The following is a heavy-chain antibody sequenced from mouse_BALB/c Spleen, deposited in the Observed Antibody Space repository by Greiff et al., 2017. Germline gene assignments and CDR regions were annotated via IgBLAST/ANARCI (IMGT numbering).Heavy chain of an antibody. V-gene: IGHV5-12-1*01. D-gene: IGHD1-1*01. CDR3: ARREETYYGSSYDWYFDV. J-gene: IGHJ1*01. CDR1: GFAFSSYD. Sequence: EVQRVESGGGLVKPGGSLKLSCAASGFAFSSYDMSWVRQTPEKRLEWVAYISSGGGSTYYPDTVKGRFTISRDNAKNTLYLQMSSLKSEDTAMYYCARREETYYGSSYDWYFDVWGAGTTVTVSS. CDR2: ISSGGGST.